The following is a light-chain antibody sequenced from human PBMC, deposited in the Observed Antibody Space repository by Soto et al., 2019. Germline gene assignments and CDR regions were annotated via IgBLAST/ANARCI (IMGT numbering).Light chain of an antibody. J-gene: IGLJ1*01. V-gene: IGLV2-8*01. CDR3: SSYSRSINYV. CDR1: NNGIGGYTY. Sequence: QSVLTQPPSASGSAGQSVTISCTGSNNGIGGYTYVSWYQQLPGKAPKPIIYEVNKRPSGIPDRFSGSKSGNTASLTVSGLQPEDEAEYFCSSYSRSINYVFGTGTKVTVL. CDR2: EVN.